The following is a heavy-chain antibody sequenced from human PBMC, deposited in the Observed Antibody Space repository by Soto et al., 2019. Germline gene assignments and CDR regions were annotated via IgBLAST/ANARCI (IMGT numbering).Heavy chain of an antibody. V-gene: IGHV3-23*01. J-gene: IGHJ4*02. CDR3: AKVSSSWYAGFFDI. Sequence: PGLSLRLSCTXSVFTLSSHAMTWVLPTPGKGLEWVSGLSDSGDSIYYADSVKGRFTIYRDNSMNTLYLQMNTLRVEDTAVYYCAKVSSSWYAGFFDIWGQGTLVTVSS. D-gene: IGHD6-13*01. CDR2: LSDSGDSI. CDR1: VFTLSSHA.